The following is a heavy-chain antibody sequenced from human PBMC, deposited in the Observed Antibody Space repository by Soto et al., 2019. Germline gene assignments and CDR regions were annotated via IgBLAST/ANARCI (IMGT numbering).Heavy chain of an antibody. CDR1: GFTFSSYA. Sequence: EVQLVESGGGLVQPGGSLRLSCAASGFTFSSYAMHWVRQAPGKGLEYVSAISSNGGSTYYANSVKGRFPISRDNSKNTLYLQMGSLRGEDMAVYYCARGPGYYFDDWGQGTLVTVSS. V-gene: IGHV3-64*01. CDR2: ISSNGGST. J-gene: IGHJ4*02. CDR3: ARGPGYYFDD.